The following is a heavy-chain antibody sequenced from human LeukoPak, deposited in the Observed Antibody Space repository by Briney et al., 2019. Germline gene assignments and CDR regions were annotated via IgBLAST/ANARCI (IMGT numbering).Heavy chain of an antibody. V-gene: IGHV3-48*03. D-gene: IGHD6-19*01. J-gene: IGHJ4*02. CDR1: GFTFSSYE. CDR2: ISSSGSTI. CDR3: ARDSSGWSLFDY. Sequence: GGSLRLSCAASGFTFSSYEMNWVRQAPGKGLEWVSYISSSGSTIYYADSVKGRFTISRDNAKNSLYLQMNSLRAEDTAVYYCARDSSGWSLFDYWGQGTLVTVSS.